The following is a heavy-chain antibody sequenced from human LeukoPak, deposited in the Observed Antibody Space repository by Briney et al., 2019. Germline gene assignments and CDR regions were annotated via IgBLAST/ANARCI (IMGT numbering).Heavy chain of an antibody. Sequence: PGESLKISCKGSGYSFTSYWIGWVRQMPGKGLEWMGIIYPGDSDTRYSPSFQGQVTISADKSISTAYLQWSSLKASDTAMYYCARRASAQWLVAPFDPWGQGTLVTVSS. J-gene: IGHJ5*02. D-gene: IGHD6-19*01. CDR1: GYSFTSYW. CDR2: IYPGDSDT. CDR3: ARRASAQWLVAPFDP. V-gene: IGHV5-51*01.